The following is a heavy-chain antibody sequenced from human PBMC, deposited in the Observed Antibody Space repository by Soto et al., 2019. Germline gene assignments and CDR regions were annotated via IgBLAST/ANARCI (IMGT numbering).Heavy chain of an antibody. J-gene: IGHJ6*02. Sequence: GGSLRLSCAASGFTVSSNYMSWVRQAPGKGLEWVSVIYSGGSTYYADSVKGRFTISRDNSKNTLYLQMNSLRAEDTAVYYCARDRDSSSAVPFGYYGMDVWGQGTTVTVSS. V-gene: IGHV3-53*01. CDR3: ARDRDSSSAVPFGYYGMDV. CDR2: IYSGGST. CDR1: GFTVSSNY. D-gene: IGHD6-6*01.